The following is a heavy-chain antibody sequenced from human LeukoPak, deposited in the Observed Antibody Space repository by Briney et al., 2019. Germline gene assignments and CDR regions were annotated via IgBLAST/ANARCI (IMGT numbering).Heavy chain of an antibody. V-gene: IGHV3-7*04. CDR1: GFTFSNAW. CDR3: ARGGSDY. Sequence: PGGSLRLSCAASGFTFSNAWMSWVRQAPGRGLEWVANIKPDGSDKFYVDSVKGRFTISRDNVKNSVYLQMNSLRVDETAVYYCARGGSDYWGQGTLVTVSS. J-gene: IGHJ4*02. CDR2: IKPDGSDK. D-gene: IGHD2-15*01.